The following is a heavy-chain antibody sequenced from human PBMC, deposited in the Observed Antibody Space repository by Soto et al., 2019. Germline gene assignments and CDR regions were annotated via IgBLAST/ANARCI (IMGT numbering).Heavy chain of an antibody. CDR3: AKARFGDYVPLAC. CDR2: ISGSGGST. CDR1: GFTFSSYA. D-gene: IGHD4-17*01. V-gene: IGHV3-23*01. J-gene: IGHJ4*02. Sequence: EVQLLESGGGLVQPGGSLRLSCAASGFTFSSYAMTWVRQAPGKGLEWVSAISGSGGSTYYTDSVKGRFTIFRDNSKNTLYLQMNSLRAEDAAVYYCAKARFGDYVPLACWGQGTLVTVSS.